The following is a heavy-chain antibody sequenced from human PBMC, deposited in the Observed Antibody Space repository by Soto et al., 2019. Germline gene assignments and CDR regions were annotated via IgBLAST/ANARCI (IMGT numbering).Heavy chain of an antibody. D-gene: IGHD4-4*01. V-gene: IGHV4-30-4*01. J-gene: IGHJ4*02. CDR3: ARKAAMTTHFDS. CDR1: GDSISRVKYY. CDR2: DYYSGIA. Sequence: QVQLQESGPGLVKPSQTLSLTCTVSGDSISRVKYYGNWVRHSPGKALEWIGYDYYSGIAYYNPSRRSRSTTSIDASRNQFSLQLTSVTAADTAVYYCARKAAMTTHFDSWGQGALVSVS.